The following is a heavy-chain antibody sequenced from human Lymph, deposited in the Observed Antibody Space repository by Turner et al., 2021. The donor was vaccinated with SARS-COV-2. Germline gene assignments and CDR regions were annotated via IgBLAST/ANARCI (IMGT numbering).Heavy chain of an antibody. CDR3: ARRRQWLVHWYFDL. CDR2: HDDSGST. CDR1: GGSISSSRYY. V-gene: IGHV4-39*01. J-gene: IGHJ2*01. D-gene: IGHD6-19*01. Sequence: QLQLQESGPGLVKPSETLSLTCTFSGGSISSSRYYWGWIRQPQGKGLELIGRHDDSGSTYYNPALKSRVTISVDTSKNQFSLKLSSVTAADTAVYYCARRRQWLVHWYFDLWGRGTLVTVSS.